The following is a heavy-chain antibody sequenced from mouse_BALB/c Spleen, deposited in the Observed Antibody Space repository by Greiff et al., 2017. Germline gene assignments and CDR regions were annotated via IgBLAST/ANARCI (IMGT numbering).Heavy chain of an antibody. D-gene: IGHD4-1*01. Sequence: EVQVLESGGGLVKPGGSLKLSCAASGFTFCSYAMSWVRQSPEKWLEWVAEISSGGSYTYYPDTVTGRFTISRDNAKNTLYLEMSSLRSEDTAMYYCARDEGTGTDAMDYWGQGTSVTVSS. J-gene: IGHJ4*01. V-gene: IGHV5-9-4*01. CDR3: ARDEGTGTDAMDY. CDR1: GFTFCSYA. CDR2: ISSGGSYT.